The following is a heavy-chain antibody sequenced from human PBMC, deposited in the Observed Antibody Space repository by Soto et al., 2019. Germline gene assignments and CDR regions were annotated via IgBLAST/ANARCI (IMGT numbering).Heavy chain of an antibody. V-gene: IGHV4-4*02. J-gene: IGHJ4*02. Sequence: SETLSLTCAVSGGSISSPYWWSWVRQSPGKGLEWIGEIYHSGSTNYNPSLKSRVTFSVDKSENHFSLNLHSVTAADTAFYYCARKAGGISSSSDINFDYWGQGALVTVSS. D-gene: IGHD6-13*01. CDR2: IYHSGST. CDR1: GGSISSPYW. CDR3: ARKAGGISSSSDINFDY.